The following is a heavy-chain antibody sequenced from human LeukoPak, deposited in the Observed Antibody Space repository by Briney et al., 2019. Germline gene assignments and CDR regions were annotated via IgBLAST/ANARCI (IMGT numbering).Heavy chain of an antibody. D-gene: IGHD2-2*01. Sequence: GGSLRLSCAASGFTFSSYAMSWVRQAPGKGLEWVSAISNSGGSTYYADSVKGRFTISRDNAKDTLHLQMNRLRAEDTAVYYCARVSVCSSTSCYSVFDYLGQGTLVTVSS. CDR3: ARVSVCSSTSCYSVFDY. J-gene: IGHJ4*02. CDR2: ISNSGGST. V-gene: IGHV3-23*01. CDR1: GFTFSSYA.